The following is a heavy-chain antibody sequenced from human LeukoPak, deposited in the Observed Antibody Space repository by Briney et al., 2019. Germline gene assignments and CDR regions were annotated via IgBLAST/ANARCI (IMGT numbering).Heavy chain of an antibody. Sequence: GSLRLSCAVSGFTFSNYGMHWVRQAPGKGLEWVALTSYDGSTKYYADSVKGRFIISKDNSRNTLYLQMNSLKVDDTAMYYCAKPSGEHFDYWGQGTLVTVSS. CDR1: GFTFSNYG. V-gene: IGHV3-30*18. J-gene: IGHJ4*02. CDR3: AKPSGEHFDY. CDR2: TSYDGSTK.